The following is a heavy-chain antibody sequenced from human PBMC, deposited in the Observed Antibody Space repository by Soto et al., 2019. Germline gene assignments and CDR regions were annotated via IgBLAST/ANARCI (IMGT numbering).Heavy chain of an antibody. CDR2: IYHSGST. CDR1: GYSISSGYY. J-gene: IGHJ4*02. D-gene: IGHD6-13*01. CDR3: ARGDSSSWYYFDY. Sequence: PSETLSLTCAVSGYSISSGYYWGWIRQPPGKGLEWIGSIYHSGSTYYNPSLKSRVTISVDASKNQFSLKLSSVTAADTAVYYCARGDSSSWYYFDYWGRGTLVTVSS. V-gene: IGHV4-38-2*01.